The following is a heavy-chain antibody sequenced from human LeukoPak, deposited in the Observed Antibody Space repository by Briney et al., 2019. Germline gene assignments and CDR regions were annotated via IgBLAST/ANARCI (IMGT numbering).Heavy chain of an antibody. CDR2: INPNSGGT. J-gene: IGHJ3*02. D-gene: IGHD2-8*01. Sequence: ASVKVSCKASGYTFTGYYMHWVRQAPGQGLEWMGWINPNSGGTNYAQKFQGGVTMTRDTSISTAYMELSRLRSDDTAGEYWARKNGGFDIWGQGTNVTVFS. CDR1: GYTFTGYY. CDR3: ARKNGGFDI. V-gene: IGHV1-2*02.